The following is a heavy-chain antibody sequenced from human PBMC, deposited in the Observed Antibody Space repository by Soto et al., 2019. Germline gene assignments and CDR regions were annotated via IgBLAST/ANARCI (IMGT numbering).Heavy chain of an antibody. Sequence: SETLSPTCAVYGGSFSGYYWSWIRQPPGKGLEWIGDIYYSGSTNYNPSLKSRVTISVDTSKNQFSLKLSSVTAADTAVYYCAREGYYGSGSHLFDYWGQGTLVTVSS. CDR3: AREGYYGSGSHLFDY. D-gene: IGHD3-10*01. CDR1: GGSFSGYY. CDR2: IYYSGST. J-gene: IGHJ4*02. V-gene: IGHV4-34*09.